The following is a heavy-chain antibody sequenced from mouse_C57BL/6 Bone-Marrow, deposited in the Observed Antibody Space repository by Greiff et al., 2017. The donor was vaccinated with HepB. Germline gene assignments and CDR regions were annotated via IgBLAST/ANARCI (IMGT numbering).Heavy chain of an antibody. CDR2: ISNGGGST. CDR1: GFTFSDYY. Sequence: EVKLVESGGGLVQPGGSLKLSCAASGFTFSDYYMYWVRQTPEKRLEWVAYISNGGGSTYYPDTVKGRFTISRDNAKNTLYLQMSRLKSEDTAMYYCARGDSSGYVKFAYWGQGTLVTVSA. CDR3: ARGDSSGYVKFAY. J-gene: IGHJ3*01. V-gene: IGHV5-12*01. D-gene: IGHD3-2*02.